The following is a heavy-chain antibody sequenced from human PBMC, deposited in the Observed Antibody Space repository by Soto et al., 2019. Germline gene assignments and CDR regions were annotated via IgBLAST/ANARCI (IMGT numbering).Heavy chain of an antibody. CDR1: GYTFTSYG. V-gene: IGHV1-18*01. J-gene: IGHJ6*03. D-gene: IGHD2-2*01. CDR2: ISAYNGNT. CDR3: AAQVVPAAYYYYYYYMDV. Sequence: ASVKVSFKASGYTFTSYGISWVRQAPGQGLEWMGWISAYNGNTNYAQELQGRVTMTTDTSTSTAYMELRSLRSDDTAVYYCAAQVVPAAYYYYYYYMDVWGKGTTVTVSS.